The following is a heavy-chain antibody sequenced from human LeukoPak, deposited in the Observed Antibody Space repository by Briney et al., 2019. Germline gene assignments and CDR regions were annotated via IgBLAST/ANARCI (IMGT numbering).Heavy chain of an antibody. V-gene: IGHV4-30-4*01. D-gene: IGHD2-15*01. CDR3: ARVVVVAATRWFDP. Sequence: PSETLSLTCTVSGGSISSGDYYWSWIRQPPGKGLEWIGYIYYSGSTYYNPSLKSRVTISVDTSKNQFSLKLSSVTAADTAVYYCARVVVVAATRWFDPWGQGTLVTVSS. CDR2: IYYSGST. J-gene: IGHJ5*02. CDR1: GGSISSGDYY.